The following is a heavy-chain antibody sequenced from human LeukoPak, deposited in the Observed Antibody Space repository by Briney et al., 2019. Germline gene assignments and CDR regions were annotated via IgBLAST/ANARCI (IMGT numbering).Heavy chain of an antibody. CDR1: GYTLTELS. V-gene: IGHV1-24*01. CDR2: FDPKDGET. J-gene: IGHJ6*04. CDR3: ATDLTMVRGSYGMDV. Sequence: ASVNVSCKVSGYTLTELSMHWVRQAPGKGLEWMGGFDPKDGETIYAQKFQGRVTMNENTSTVTAYMELSSLRSEDSAVYYCATDLTMVRGSYGMDVWGKGTTVTVSS. D-gene: IGHD3-10*01.